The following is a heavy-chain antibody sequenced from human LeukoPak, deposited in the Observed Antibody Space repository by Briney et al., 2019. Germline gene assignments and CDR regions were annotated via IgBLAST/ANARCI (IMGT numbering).Heavy chain of an antibody. CDR1: GGSISSSSYY. J-gene: IGHJ5*02. Sequence: PSETLSLTCTVSGGSISSSSYYWGWIRQPPGKGLEWIGSIYYSGSTYYNPSLKTRVTISVDTSKNQFSLKLSSVTAADTAVYYCARHKIVGATTCWFDPWGQGTLVTVSS. D-gene: IGHD1-26*01. CDR2: IYYSGST. CDR3: ARHKIVGATTCWFDP. V-gene: IGHV4-39*01.